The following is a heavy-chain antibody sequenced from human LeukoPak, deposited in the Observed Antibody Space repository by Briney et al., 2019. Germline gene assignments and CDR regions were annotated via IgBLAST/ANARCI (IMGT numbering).Heavy chain of an antibody. CDR3: AREGPYGGFDY. Sequence: GGSLRLSCAASGFTFSSYAMHWVRQASGKGLEWVAVISYDGSNKYYADSVKGRFTISRDNSKNTLYLQMNSLRAEDTAVYYCAREGPYGGFDYWGQGTLVTVSS. J-gene: IGHJ4*02. CDR2: ISYDGSNK. CDR1: GFTFSSYA. V-gene: IGHV3-30-3*01. D-gene: IGHD3-16*01.